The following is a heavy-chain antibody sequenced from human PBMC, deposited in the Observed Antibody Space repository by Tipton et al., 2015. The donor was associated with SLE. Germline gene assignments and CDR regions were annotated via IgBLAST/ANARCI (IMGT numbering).Heavy chain of an antibody. CDR2: VIPIFGTA. CDR1: GGTFSSYG. Sequence: QLVQSGAEVKKPGSSVKVSCKASGGTFSSYGISWVRQAPGQGLEWMGGVIPIFGTANYAQKFQGRVTITTDESTSTAYMELSSLRSEDTAVYYCAGERSDSGWLPDAFDIWGQGTMVTVSS. CDR3: AGERSDSGWLPDAFDI. J-gene: IGHJ3*02. D-gene: IGHD6-19*01. V-gene: IGHV1-69*05.